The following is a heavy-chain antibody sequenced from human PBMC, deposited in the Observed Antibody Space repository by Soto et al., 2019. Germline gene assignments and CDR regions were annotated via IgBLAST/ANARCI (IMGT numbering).Heavy chain of an antibody. Sequence: QVQLQESGPGLVKPSETLSLTCTVSGGSISSYYWDWIRQPPGKGLEWIGCTHYSGNTNYHPSLKGRVTISLDTSRNQFSLNLSAVTAADTAVYYCARHTWTIRAGFDYWGQGALVTVSS. V-gene: IGHV4-59*12. J-gene: IGHJ4*02. CDR2: THYSGNT. CDR3: ARHTWTIRAGFDY. D-gene: IGHD3-3*02. CDR1: GGSISSYY.